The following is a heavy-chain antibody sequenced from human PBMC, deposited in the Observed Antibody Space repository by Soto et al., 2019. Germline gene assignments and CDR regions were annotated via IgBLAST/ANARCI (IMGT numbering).Heavy chain of an antibody. D-gene: IGHD6-13*01. CDR2: ISAYNGNT. V-gene: IGHV1-18*01. CDR3: VLIAADNFDY. J-gene: IGHJ4*02. CDR1: GYTFTSYG. Sequence: ASVKVSCKASGYTFTSYGISWVRQAPGQGLEWMGWISAYNGNTNYAQKLQGRVTMTTDTSTSTAYMELSRLRSDDTAVYYCVLIAADNFDYWGQGTLVTVSS.